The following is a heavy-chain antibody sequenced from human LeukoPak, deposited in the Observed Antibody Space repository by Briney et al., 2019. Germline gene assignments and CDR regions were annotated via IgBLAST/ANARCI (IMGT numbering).Heavy chain of an antibody. CDR1: GFTFSTYS. V-gene: IGHV3-21*01. J-gene: IGHJ4*02. Sequence: PGGSLRLSCAASGFTFSTYSMNWVRQAPGKGLEWVSSISSTSGYISYTDSVKGRFTISRDKAKNSLYLQMNSLRAEDTAVYYCTRRYCTATNCYSFDYWGQGTLVTVSS. CDR2: ISSTSGYI. D-gene: IGHD2-15*01. CDR3: TRRYCTATNCYSFDY.